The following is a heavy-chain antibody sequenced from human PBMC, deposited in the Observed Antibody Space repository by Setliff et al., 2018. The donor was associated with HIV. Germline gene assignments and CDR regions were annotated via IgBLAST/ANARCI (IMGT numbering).Heavy chain of an antibody. Sequence: SLRLSCAASGFTFSSYWMSWVRQAPGKGLEWVANIKQDGSEKYYADSVKGRFTISRDDDRNFLFLQMNSLRAEDTAIYFCARSFPYYYESSGLYAMDVWGQGTTVTVSS. CDR1: GFTFSSYW. J-gene: IGHJ6*02. CDR3: ARSFPYYYESSGLYAMDV. D-gene: IGHD3-22*01. CDR2: IKQDGSEK. V-gene: IGHV3-7*05.